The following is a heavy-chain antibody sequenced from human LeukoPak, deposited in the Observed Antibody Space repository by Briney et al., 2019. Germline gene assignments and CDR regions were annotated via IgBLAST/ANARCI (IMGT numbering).Heavy chain of an antibody. Sequence: PGGSLRLSCAASGFTFSSYAMSWVRQAPGKGLEWVSVIYSGGSTYYADSVKGRFTISRDNSKNTLYLQMNSLRAEDTAVYYCARDTVDGGSYWMAFDIWGQGTMVTVSS. CDR3: ARDTVDGGSYWMAFDI. V-gene: IGHV3-53*01. J-gene: IGHJ3*02. CDR2: IYSGGST. D-gene: IGHD1-26*01. CDR1: GFTFSSYA.